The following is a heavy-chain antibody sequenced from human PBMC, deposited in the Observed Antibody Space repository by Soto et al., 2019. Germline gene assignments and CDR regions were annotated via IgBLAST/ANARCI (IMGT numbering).Heavy chain of an antibody. CDR2: IYSGGST. Sequence: EVQLVETGGGLIQPGGSLRLSCAASGFTVSSNYMSWVRQAPGKGLEWVSVIYSGGSTYYADSVKGRFTISRDNSKNTLYLQMNSLRAGDTAVYYCARSGYSYGYYYGMDVWGQGTTVTVSS. CDR3: ARSGYSYGYYYGMDV. D-gene: IGHD5-18*01. V-gene: IGHV3-53*02. J-gene: IGHJ6*02. CDR1: GFTVSSNY.